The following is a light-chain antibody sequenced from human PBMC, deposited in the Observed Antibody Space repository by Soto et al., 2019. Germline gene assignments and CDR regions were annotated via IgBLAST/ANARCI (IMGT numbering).Light chain of an antibody. V-gene: IGLV2-14*03. CDR2: DVS. CDR1: SSDVGASNY. Sequence: QSALTQPASVSGSPGQSITIACTGTSSDVGASNYASWYQQHPGKAPKLMIYDVSNRPSGVSNRFSGSKSGNTASLTISGLQAEDAADYYCTSYTSSSTYVFGTGTQLTVL. J-gene: IGLJ1*01. CDR3: TSYTSSSTYV.